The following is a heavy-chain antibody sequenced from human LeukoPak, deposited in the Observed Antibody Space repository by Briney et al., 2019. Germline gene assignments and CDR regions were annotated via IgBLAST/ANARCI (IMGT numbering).Heavy chain of an antibody. Sequence: SVKVSCKASGGTFSSYAVSWVRQAPGQGLEWMGGIIPILGIANHAQTLQGRVTITADKSTSTAYMELSSLTSEDTAVYYCAREDCSGGSCLNWFDPWGQGTLVTVSS. CDR3: AREDCSGGSCLNWFDP. CDR1: GGTFSSYA. CDR2: IIPILGIA. V-gene: IGHV1-69*10. D-gene: IGHD2-15*01. J-gene: IGHJ5*02.